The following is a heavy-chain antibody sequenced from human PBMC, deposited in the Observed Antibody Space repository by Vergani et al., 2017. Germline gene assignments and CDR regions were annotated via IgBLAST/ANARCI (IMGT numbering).Heavy chain of an antibody. CDR2: IIPIFGIA. D-gene: IGHD6-19*01. V-gene: IGHV1-69*17. CDR1: GGTFSSYA. CDR3: ARDQSSGWHAHYFYY. J-gene: IGHJ4*02. Sequence: VQLVQSGAEVKKPGSSVKVSCKASGGTFSSYAISWVRQAPGQGLEWMGGIIPIFGIANYAQKFQGRVTITADKSTSTAYMELSSLRSEDTAVYYWARDQSSGWHAHYFYYWGQGTLVTVSS.